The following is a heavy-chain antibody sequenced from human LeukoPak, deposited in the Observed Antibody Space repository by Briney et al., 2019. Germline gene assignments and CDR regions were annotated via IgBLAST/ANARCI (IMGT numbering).Heavy chain of an antibody. CDR1: GGSISSSTYY. CDR3: ARHREVRPMNYGSGSSSLYYYYYMDV. CDR2: IYYSGST. Sequence: SETLSPTCTVSGGSISSSTYYWGWIRQPPGKGLECIGTIYYSGSTYYNPSLKSRVTISVDTSKNQFSLKLSSVTAADTAVYYCARHREVRPMNYGSGSSSLYYYYYMDVWGKGTTVTISS. D-gene: IGHD3-10*01. J-gene: IGHJ6*03. V-gene: IGHV4-39*01.